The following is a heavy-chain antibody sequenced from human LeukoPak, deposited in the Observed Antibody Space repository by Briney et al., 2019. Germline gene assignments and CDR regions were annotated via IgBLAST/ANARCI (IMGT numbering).Heavy chain of an antibody. CDR2: INHSGST. Sequence: SETLSLTCAVYGGSFSGYYWSWIRQPPGKGLEWIGEINHSGSTNYNPSLKSRVTISVDTSKNQFSLKLSSVTAADTAVYYCARNRVVGAPNFDYWGQGTLATVFS. D-gene: IGHD1-26*01. CDR3: ARNRVVGAPNFDY. J-gene: IGHJ4*02. CDR1: GGSFSGYY. V-gene: IGHV4-34*01.